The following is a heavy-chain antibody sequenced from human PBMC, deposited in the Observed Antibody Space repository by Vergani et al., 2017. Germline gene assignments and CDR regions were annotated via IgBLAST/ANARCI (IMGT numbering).Heavy chain of an antibody. CDR3: ARIPTQFYDSSGYPFDY. V-gene: IGHV1-3*04. CDR1: GYTFTSYA. J-gene: IGHJ4*02. D-gene: IGHD3-22*01. CDR2: INTGNGNT. Sequence: QVQLVQSGAEVKKPGASVKVSCKASGYTFTSYAMHWVRQAPGQRLEWMGWINTGNGNTKYSQKFQGRVTITRDTSASTAYMELSSLRSEDTAVYYCARIPTQFYDSSGYPFDYWGQGTLVTVSS.